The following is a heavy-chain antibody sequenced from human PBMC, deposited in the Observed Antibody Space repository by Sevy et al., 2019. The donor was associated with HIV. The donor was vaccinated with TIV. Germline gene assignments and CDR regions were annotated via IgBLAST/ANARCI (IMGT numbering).Heavy chain of an antibody. Sequence: TLSLTCTVSGGSISSHYWSWIRQPPGKGLEWIGYIYYSGNTNYNPSLKSRVTISIDTSNNQFSLKLNSVTAADTAVYYCARSESYATTLDLWGRGTLVTVSS. CDR2: IYYSGNT. CDR1: GGSISSHY. CDR3: ARSESYATTLDL. J-gene: IGHJ2*01. D-gene: IGHD2-15*01. V-gene: IGHV4-59*11.